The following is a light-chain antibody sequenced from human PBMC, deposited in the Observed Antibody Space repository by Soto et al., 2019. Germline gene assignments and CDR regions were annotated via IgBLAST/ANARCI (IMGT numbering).Light chain of an antibody. CDR3: SSFTDSIALEV. CDR2: EVS. V-gene: IGLV2-14*01. J-gene: IGLJ1*01. CDR1: SSDVGAYNY. Sequence: QSVLTQPASVSGSPGQSITISCTGTSSDVGAYNYVSWYQQHPGKAPKLMIYEVSHRPSGISNRFSGSKSGNTASLTISGLQAEDEAEYYCSSFTDSIALEVFGTGTQLTVL.